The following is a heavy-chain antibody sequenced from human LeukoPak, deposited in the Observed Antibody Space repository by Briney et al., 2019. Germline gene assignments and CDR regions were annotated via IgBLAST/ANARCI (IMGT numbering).Heavy chain of an antibody. Sequence: GGSLRLSCAASGFTFSSFAMSWVRQAPGKGLEWVSGVSGSGGNIHYADSVKGRFTISRDNSKNTLYLQMNSLRAEDTAVYYCAASLPNIVVVPATKGPFGYWGQGALVTVSS. CDR3: AASLPNIVVVPATKGPFGY. D-gene: IGHD2-2*01. CDR1: GFTFSSFA. V-gene: IGHV3-23*01. J-gene: IGHJ4*02. CDR2: VSGSGGNI.